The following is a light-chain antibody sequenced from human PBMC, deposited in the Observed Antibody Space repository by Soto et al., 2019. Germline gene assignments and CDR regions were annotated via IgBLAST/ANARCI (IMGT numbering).Light chain of an antibody. CDR3: QHYNSYPWT. V-gene: IGKV1-5*03. J-gene: IGKJ1*01. Sequence: DIQMTQSPSTLSASVGDRVTITCRASESIDSWLAWYQQKPGKAPNLLIHKASHLESGVPSRFSGSGSGTEFTLTISSLQPGDYATYYCQHYNSYPWTFGQGTKVDIK. CDR1: ESIDSW. CDR2: KAS.